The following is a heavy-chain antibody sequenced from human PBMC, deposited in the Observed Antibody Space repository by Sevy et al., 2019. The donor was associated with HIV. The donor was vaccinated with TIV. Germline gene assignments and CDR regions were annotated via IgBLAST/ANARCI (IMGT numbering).Heavy chain of an antibody. Sequence: GGSLRLSCAASGFTFSSYSMNWVRQAPGMGLEWVSSISISSNQIYYADSVKGRFTISRDNAKNSLYLQMNSLRAEDTALYYCARAPEENYDYITGSFDYWGQGTLVTVSS. CDR2: ISISSNQI. J-gene: IGHJ4*02. V-gene: IGHV3-21*01. CDR1: GFTFSSYS. D-gene: IGHD3-16*01. CDR3: ARAPEENYDYITGSFDY.